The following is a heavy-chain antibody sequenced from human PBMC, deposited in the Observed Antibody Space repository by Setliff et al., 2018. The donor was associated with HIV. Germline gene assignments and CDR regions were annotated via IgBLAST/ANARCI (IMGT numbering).Heavy chain of an antibody. V-gene: IGHV3-48*04. CDR1: GFTFWSHS. CDR2: ISRGGDSI. D-gene: IGHD3-9*01. J-gene: IGHJ4*02. Sequence: GGSLRLSCAASGFTFWSHSMLWVRQAPGKGLQWVAYISRGGDSIFYEDSVKGRFTISRDNAKNSLFLQLNSLRAEDAAVYYCARGGAYNIFTGLVAFDYWGQGTLVTVSS. CDR3: ARGGAYNIFTGLVAFDY.